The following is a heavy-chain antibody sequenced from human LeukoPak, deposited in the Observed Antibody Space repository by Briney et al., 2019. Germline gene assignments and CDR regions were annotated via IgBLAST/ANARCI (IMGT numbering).Heavy chain of an antibody. V-gene: IGHV4-59*12. Sequence: SETLSLTCTVSGGSISSYYWSWIRQPPGKGLEWIGYIYYSGSTNYNPSLKSRVTISVDTSKNQFSLKLSSVTAADTAVYYCAREKRYVQNDYWGQGTLVTVSS. D-gene: IGHD5-12*01. CDR1: GGSISSYY. CDR2: IYYSGST. J-gene: IGHJ4*02. CDR3: AREKRYVQNDY.